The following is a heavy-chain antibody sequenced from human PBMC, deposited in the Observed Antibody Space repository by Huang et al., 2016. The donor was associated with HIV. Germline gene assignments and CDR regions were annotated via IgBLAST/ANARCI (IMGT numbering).Heavy chain of an antibody. CDR1: GGSFTGYY. Sequence: QVQLQQWGAGLLKPSETLSLTCAVYGGSFTGYYWSWFRQRPGQGLEWIGAIDHSGSTNYNPSLKSRVTMSVDTSKNQVSLKLISVTAADTAMYYCASGHHSARTLDFWGQGTLVTVSS. CDR2: IDHSGST. J-gene: IGHJ4*02. V-gene: IGHV4-34*01. CDR3: ASGHHSARTLDF. D-gene: IGHD6-6*01.